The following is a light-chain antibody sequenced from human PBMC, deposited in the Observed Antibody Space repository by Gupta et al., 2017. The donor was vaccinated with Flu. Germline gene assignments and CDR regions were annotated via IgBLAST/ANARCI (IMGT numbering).Light chain of an antibody. CDR3: QAWGTGTWV. Sequence: QLVLTQSPSASASLGTSVKLTCTLTSGLSRSAIAWHQQQPEKGPRFLMQVNNDGSHIKGVRIPDRFSGSTSGAEHYLTISSLQSEDEADYYCQAWGTGTWVFGGGTKLTVL. CDR1: SGLSRSA. V-gene: IGLV4-69*01. J-gene: IGLJ3*02. CDR2: VNNDGSH.